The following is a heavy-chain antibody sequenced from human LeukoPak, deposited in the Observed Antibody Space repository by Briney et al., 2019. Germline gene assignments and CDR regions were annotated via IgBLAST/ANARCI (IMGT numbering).Heavy chain of an antibody. J-gene: IGHJ4*02. CDR2: ISGSGGST. D-gene: IGHD3-22*01. V-gene: IGHV3-23*01. CDR3: AKKPKIPYYYDSSGYYPFPFDY. CDR1: GFTFSSYA. Sequence: GGSLRLSCAASGFTFSSYAMSRVRQAPGKGLEWVSAISGSGGSTYYADSVKGRFTISRDNSKNTLYLQMNSLRAEDTAVYYCAKKPKIPYYYDSSGYYPFPFDYWGQGTLVTVSS.